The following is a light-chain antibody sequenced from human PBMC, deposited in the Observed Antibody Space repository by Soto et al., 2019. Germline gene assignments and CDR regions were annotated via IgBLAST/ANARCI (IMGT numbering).Light chain of an antibody. J-gene: IGKJ1*01. CDR3: HQYYSFPPWS. CDR2: SAS. CDR1: QSVSGY. V-gene: IGKV1-8*01. Sequence: AIQITQSPASVSASPGDRVTITCRASQSVSGYLAWYQQKPGGAPKLLIYSASTLQSGVPSRFSGSGFGTDFTLAISGLQSEDFATYYCHQYYSFPPWSFGQGTKVDIK.